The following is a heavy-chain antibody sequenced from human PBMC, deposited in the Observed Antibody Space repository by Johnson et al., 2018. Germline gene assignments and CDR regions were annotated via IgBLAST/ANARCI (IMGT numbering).Heavy chain of an antibody. CDR3: ARDQGHGGSIGYAGPPGPSGF. J-gene: IGHJ3*01. CDR2: INPRDSDT. V-gene: IGHV5-51*03. D-gene: IGHD3-22*01. CDR1: GYSFTSYW. Sequence: VQLVQSGAEVKKPGESLKISCKGSGYSFTSYWIGWVRQMPGKGLEWMVIINPRDSDTRYSPSFQGQVTISADKSITTPSLQWSSLKASDTAMYYCARDQGHGGSIGYAGPPGPSGFWGQGTMVTVSS.